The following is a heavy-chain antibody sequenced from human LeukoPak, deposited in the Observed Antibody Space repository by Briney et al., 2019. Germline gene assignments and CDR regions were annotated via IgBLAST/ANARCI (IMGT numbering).Heavy chain of an antibody. D-gene: IGHD5-12*01. V-gene: IGHV3-30*18. J-gene: IGHJ4*02. Sequence: GGSLRLSCAASGFTFSSYGMHWVRQAPGKGLEWVAVISYDGSNKYYADSVKGRFTISRDNSKNTLYLQMNSLRAEDTTVYYCAKDRVKWLRLRGYFDYWGQGTLVTVSS. CDR3: AKDRVKWLRLRGYFDY. CDR2: ISYDGSNK. CDR1: GFTFSSYG.